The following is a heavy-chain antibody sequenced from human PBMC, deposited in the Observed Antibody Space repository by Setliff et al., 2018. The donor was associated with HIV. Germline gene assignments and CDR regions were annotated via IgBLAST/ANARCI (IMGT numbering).Heavy chain of an antibody. CDR1: GFTFRNYK. CDR3: ARDYLYYNLYNGSPVYGMDV. J-gene: IGHJ6*02. D-gene: IGHD3-3*01. CDR2: ISIGSGGAI. V-gene: IGHV3-48*03. Sequence: GGSLRLSCAASGFTFRNYKFNWVRQAPGRGLEWVSSISIGSGGAIDYVDSVQGRFTISRDNSKNSLYLQMDSLRVEDTAVYYCARDYLYYNLYNGSPVYGMDVWGQGTTVTVSS.